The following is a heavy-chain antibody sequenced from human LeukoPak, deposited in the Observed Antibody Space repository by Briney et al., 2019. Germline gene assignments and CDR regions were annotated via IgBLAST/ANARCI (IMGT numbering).Heavy chain of an antibody. CDR1: GYTFTSYG. CDR3: ARATNPSPVLEWIVDYYYYYMDV. CDR2: ISAYNGNT. V-gene: IGHV1-18*01. D-gene: IGHD3-3*01. J-gene: IGHJ6*03. Sequence: ASVKVSCKASGYTFTSYGISWVRQAPGQGLEWMGWISAYNGNTNYAQKLQGRVTMTTDTSTSTAYMELRSLRSDDTAVYYCARATNPSPVLEWIVDYYYYYMDVWGKGTTVTVSS.